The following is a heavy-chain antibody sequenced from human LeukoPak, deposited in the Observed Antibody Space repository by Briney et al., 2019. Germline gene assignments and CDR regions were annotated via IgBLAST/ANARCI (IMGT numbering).Heavy chain of an antibody. CDR3: AGYGGDWYPDS. CDR2: TTFRGKT. D-gene: IGHD2-21*02. V-gene: IGHV4-34*01. Sequence: TTSETLSLTCAVYGGFDIYYWTIVRQPPGKGLEWIGETTFRGKTNYNPSLKGRVTISVDRTTQQFSLKLTSVTVADTAVYYCAGYGGDWYPDSWGQGTLVIVSS. CDR1: GGFDIYY. J-gene: IGHJ4*02.